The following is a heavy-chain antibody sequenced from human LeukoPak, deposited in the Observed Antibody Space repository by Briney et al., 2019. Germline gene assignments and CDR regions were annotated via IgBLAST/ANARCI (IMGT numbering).Heavy chain of an antibody. CDR2: ISYDGSNK. J-gene: IGHJ4*02. D-gene: IGHD3-9*01. V-gene: IGHV3-30*04. CDR1: GLSFSTFP. CDR3: ASASYYDILTGYSEYYFDY. Sequence: GGSLRLSCAASGLSFSTFPMHWVRQAPGKGLEWVAVISYDGSNKHDADSVKGRFTISRDNAKNSLYLQMNSLRAEDTAVYYCASASYYDILTGYSEYYFDYWGQGTLVTVSS.